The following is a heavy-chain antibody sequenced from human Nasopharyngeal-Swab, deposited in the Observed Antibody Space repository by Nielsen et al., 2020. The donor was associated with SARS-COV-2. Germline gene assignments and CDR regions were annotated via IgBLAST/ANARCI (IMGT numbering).Heavy chain of an antibody. CDR3: ARELSNTPKYNWFDP. CDR2: IHHGGST. Sequence: SETLSLTCTVSGYSISSGHYWAWIRQPPGKGLEWIGSIHHGGSTYYPPSLESRVTISVDTPNNHFSLKLTSVTAADTAVYYCARELSNTPKYNWFDPWGQGTLVTVSS. J-gene: IGHJ5*02. CDR1: GYSISSGHY. V-gene: IGHV4-38-2*02. D-gene: IGHD5-18*01.